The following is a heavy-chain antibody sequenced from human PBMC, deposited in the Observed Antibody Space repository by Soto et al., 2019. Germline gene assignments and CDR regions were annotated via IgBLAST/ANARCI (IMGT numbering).Heavy chain of an antibody. D-gene: IGHD3-3*01. CDR1: GFRFDDYG. J-gene: IGHJ4*02. Sequence: GGSLRLSCAASGFRFDDYGMSWVRQVPGKGLEWVSGINWNGDSTGYADSVKGRFTISRDKAKNSLYLQMNSLRDEDTALYYCAKSRNSRLYFYDYWGPGTLVTVSS. V-gene: IGHV3-20*04. CDR2: INWNGDST. CDR3: AKSRNSRLYFYDY.